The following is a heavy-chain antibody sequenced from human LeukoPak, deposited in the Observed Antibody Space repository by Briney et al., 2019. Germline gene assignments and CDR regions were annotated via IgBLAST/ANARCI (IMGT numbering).Heavy chain of an antibody. V-gene: IGHV4-39*07. CDR3: ARDYTRYYYDSSGFDY. Sequence: PSETLSLTCTVSGGSISSSSYYWGWIRQPPGKGLEWIGSIYYSGSTYYNPSLKSRVTISVDTSKNQFSLKLSSVTAADTAVYYCARDYTRYYYDSSGFDYWGQGTLVTVSS. D-gene: IGHD3-22*01. CDR1: GGSISSSSYY. CDR2: IYYSGST. J-gene: IGHJ4*02.